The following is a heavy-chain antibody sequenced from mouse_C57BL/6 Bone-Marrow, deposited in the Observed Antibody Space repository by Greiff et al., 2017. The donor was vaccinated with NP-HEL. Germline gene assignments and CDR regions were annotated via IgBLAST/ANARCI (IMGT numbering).Heavy chain of an antibody. D-gene: IGHD1-1*01. CDR1: GFTFSSYA. CDR3: ARVYYYGSSFRSYWYFDV. J-gene: IGHJ1*03. Sequence: EVQRVESGGGLVKPGGSLKLSCAASGFTFSSYAMSWVRQTPEKRLEWVATISDGGSYTYYPDNVKGRFTISRDNAKNNLYLQMSHLKSEDTAMYYCARVYYYGSSFRSYWYFDVWGTGTTVTVSS. V-gene: IGHV5-4*01. CDR2: ISDGGSYT.